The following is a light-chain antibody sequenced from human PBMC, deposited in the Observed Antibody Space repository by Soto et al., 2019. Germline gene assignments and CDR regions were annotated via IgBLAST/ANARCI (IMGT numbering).Light chain of an antibody. CDR3: SSYAGSNIL. Sequence: QSALTQPPSASGSPGQSVTISCTGTSSDVGGYNYVSWYQQHPGKAPKLMIYEVNKRPSGVPYRFSASKSGNTASLTVSGLQPEDEADYYCSSYAGSNILFGGGTKLTVL. V-gene: IGLV2-8*01. CDR1: SSDVGGYNY. CDR2: EVN. J-gene: IGLJ2*01.